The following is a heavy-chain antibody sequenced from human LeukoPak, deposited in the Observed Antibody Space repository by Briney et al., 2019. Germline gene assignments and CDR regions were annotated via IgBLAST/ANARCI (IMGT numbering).Heavy chain of an antibody. D-gene: IGHD6-19*01. CDR3: ASTWADSSGALDFDY. J-gene: IGHJ4*02. CDR1: GFTFSSYG. CDR2: IWYDGSNK. Sequence: ESGGGLVQPGRSLRLSCAASGFTFSSYGMHWVRQAPGKGLEWVAVIWYDGSNKYYADSVKGRFTISRDNSKNTLYLQMNSLRAEDTAVYYCASTWADSSGALDFDYWGQGTLVTVSS. V-gene: IGHV3-33*01.